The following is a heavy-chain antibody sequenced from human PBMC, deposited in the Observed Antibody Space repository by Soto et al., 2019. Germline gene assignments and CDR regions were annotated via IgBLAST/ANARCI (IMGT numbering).Heavy chain of an antibody. CDR1: GGSISSSSYY. J-gene: IGHJ4*02. CDR3: ARHTPAISISDH. V-gene: IGHV4-39*01. Sequence: QLQLQESGPGLVKPSETLSLTCTVSGGSISSSSYYWGWIRQPPGKGLEWIGSIYYSGSTYYNPSIPSPVTISVDTSKNQFSLKLSSVTAAATAVYSWARHTPAISISDHWGQGPLVTVSS. D-gene: IGHD2-15*01. CDR2: IYYSGST.